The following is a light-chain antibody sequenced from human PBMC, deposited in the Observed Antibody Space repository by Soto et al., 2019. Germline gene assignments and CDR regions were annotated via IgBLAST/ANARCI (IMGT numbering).Light chain of an antibody. CDR1: QSINTN. CDR2: GAS. Sequence: EIVMTQSPATLSVSPGGRATLSCRASQSINTNLAWYQQKPGQAPRLLIYGASSRATGIPDRFSGSGSGTDFTLTISRLEPEDFAVYYCQQYGSSPRITFGQGTRLEIK. V-gene: IGKV3-20*01. CDR3: QQYGSSPRIT. J-gene: IGKJ5*01.